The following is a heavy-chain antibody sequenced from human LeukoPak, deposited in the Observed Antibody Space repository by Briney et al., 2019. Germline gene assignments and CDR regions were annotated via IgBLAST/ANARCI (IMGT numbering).Heavy chain of an antibody. CDR2: IYSGGST. CDR1: GFTVSSNY. Sequence: GGSLRLSCAASGFTVSSNYMSWVRQAPGKGLEWVSVIYSGGSTYYADSVKGRFTISRDNSKNTLYLQMNSLRAEDTAVYYCARDIHYSSSSALYYYYGMDVWGQGTTVTVSS. D-gene: IGHD6-13*01. V-gene: IGHV3-53*01. CDR3: ARDIHYSSSSALYYYYGMDV. J-gene: IGHJ6*02.